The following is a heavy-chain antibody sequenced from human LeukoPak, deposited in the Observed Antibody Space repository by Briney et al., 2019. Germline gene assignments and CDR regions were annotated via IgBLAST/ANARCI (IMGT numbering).Heavy chain of an antibody. Sequence: GGSLRLSCAASGFTFSSYGMHWVRQAPGKGLEWVAFIRYDGSNKYYADSVKGRFTISRDNSKNTLYLQMNSLRAEDTAVYYCAKDPTDIVVVPAAIPFDYWGQGTLVIVSS. CDR1: GFTFSSYG. CDR2: IRYDGSNK. V-gene: IGHV3-30*02. CDR3: AKDPTDIVVVPAAIPFDY. D-gene: IGHD2-2*01. J-gene: IGHJ4*02.